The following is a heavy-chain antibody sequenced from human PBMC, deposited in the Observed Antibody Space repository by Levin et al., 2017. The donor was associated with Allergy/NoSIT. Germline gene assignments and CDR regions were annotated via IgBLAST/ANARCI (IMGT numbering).Heavy chain of an antibody. CDR1: GFTFSSYA. Sequence: PGGSLRLSCAASGFTFSSYAMSWVRQAPGKGLEWVSAISGSGGSTYYADSVKGRFTISRDNSKNTLYLQMNSLRAEDTAVYYCAKGSSSWPEGSPAPVDYWGQGTLVTVSS. D-gene: IGHD6-13*01. V-gene: IGHV3-23*01. CDR2: ISGSGGST. J-gene: IGHJ4*02. CDR3: AKGSSSWPEGSPAPVDY.